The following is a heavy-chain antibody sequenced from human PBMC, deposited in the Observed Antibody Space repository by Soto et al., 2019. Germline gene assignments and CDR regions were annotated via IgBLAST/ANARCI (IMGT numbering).Heavy chain of an antibody. V-gene: IGHV4-4*02. CDR3: AGRRITTFGVVITGYGMDV. CDR2: IYHSGTA. Sequence: SETVSLTXAVSGDSISNNNCWNWVRQPPGKGLEWIGEIYHSGTANYNPSLKSRVTISLDKSNNQFSLTLNSVTAADTAVYYCAGRRITTFGVVITGYGMDVWGQGTTVTVSS. D-gene: IGHD3-3*01. J-gene: IGHJ6*02. CDR1: GDSISNNNC.